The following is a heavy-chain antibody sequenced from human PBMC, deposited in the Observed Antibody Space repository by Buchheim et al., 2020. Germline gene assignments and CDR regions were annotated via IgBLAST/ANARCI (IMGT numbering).Heavy chain of an antibody. CDR2: ISYDGSNK. Sequence: QVQLVESGGGVVQPGRSLRLSCAASGFTFSSYGMHWVRQAPGKGLEWVAVISYDGSNKYYADSVKGRFTISRDNSKNTLYLKMNSLRAEDTAVYYCAYNIWELYYSSSWDGTGMGYWGQETL. CDR1: GFTFSSYG. J-gene: IGHJ4*02. CDR3: AYNIWELYYSSSWDGTGMGY. D-gene: IGHD6-13*01. V-gene: IGHV3-30*03.